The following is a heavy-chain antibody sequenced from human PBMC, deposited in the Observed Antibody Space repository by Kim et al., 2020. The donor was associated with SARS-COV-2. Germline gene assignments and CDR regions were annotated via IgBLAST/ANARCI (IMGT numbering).Heavy chain of an antibody. J-gene: IGHJ4*02. CDR3: ARDPLAAAGTVYYFDY. Sequence: SGKGRVTISRDNAKTSLYLQMNSLRAEDTAVYYCARDPLAAAGTVYYFDYWGQGTLVTVSS. V-gene: IGHV3-21*01. D-gene: IGHD6-13*01.